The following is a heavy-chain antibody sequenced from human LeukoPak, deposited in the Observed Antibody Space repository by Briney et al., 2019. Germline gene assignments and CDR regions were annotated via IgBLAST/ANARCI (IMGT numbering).Heavy chain of an antibody. CDR2: MNPNSGNT. J-gene: IGHJ4*02. CDR1: GYTFTSYD. V-gene: IGHV1-8*01. Sequence: ASVKVSCKASGYTFTSYDINWVRQATGQGLEWMGWMNPNSGNTGYAQKFQGRVTMPRNTSISTAYMELSSLRSEDTAVYYCARGKGTLLGATIVYYFDYWGQGTLVTVSS. CDR3: ARGKGTLLGATIVYYFDY. D-gene: IGHD1-26*01.